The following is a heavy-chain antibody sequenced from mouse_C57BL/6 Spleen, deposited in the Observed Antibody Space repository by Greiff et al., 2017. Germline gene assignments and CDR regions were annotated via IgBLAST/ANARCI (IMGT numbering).Heavy chain of an antibody. J-gene: IGHJ4*01. CDR1: GYTFTSYW. CDR2: IHPNSGST. V-gene: IGHV1-64*01. CDR3: ARCDVYAMDY. Sequence: QVQLQQSGAELVKPGASVKLSCKASGYTFTSYWMHWVKQRPGQGLEWIGMIHPNSGSTNYNEKFKSKATLTVDKSSSTAYMHLSSLTSEDSAVYYCARCDVYAMDYWGQGTTVTVSS.